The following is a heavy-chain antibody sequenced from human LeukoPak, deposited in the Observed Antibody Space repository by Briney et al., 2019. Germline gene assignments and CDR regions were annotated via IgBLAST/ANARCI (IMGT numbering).Heavy chain of an antibody. D-gene: IGHD2-2*01. J-gene: IGHJ4*02. Sequence: PSETLSLTCTVSGGSISSYYWSWIRQPPGKGLEWIGYIYYSGSTNYNPSLKSRVTISVDTSKNQFSLKLSSVTAADTAVYYCARDLPAAMDYWGQGTLVTVSS. CDR1: GGSISSYY. CDR2: IYYSGST. CDR3: ARDLPAAMDY. V-gene: IGHV4-59*12.